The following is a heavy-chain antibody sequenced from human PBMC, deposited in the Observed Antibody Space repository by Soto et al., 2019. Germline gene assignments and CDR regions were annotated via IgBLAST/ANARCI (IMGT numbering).Heavy chain of an antibody. V-gene: IGHV3-7*03. J-gene: IGHJ3*02. CDR1: GFTSSTYW. D-gene: IGHD1-26*01. CDR3: ARGGRRSGSYADAFDI. CDR2: IKQDGSEK. Sequence: EVQLVESGGGLVQPGGSLRLSCAASGFTSSTYWMSWVRQAPGKGLEWVANIKQDGSEKYYVDSVKGRFTISRDNAKNSLYLQMNSLRAEDTAVYYCARGGRRSGSYADAFDIWGQVTMVTVSS.